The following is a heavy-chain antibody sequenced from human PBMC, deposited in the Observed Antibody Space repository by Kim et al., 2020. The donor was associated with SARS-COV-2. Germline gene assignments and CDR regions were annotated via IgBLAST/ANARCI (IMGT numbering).Heavy chain of an antibody. J-gene: IGHJ5*02. CDR2: ISYDGSNK. CDR1: GFTFSSYG. V-gene: IGHV3-30*18. Sequence: GGSLRLSCAASGFTFSSYGMHWVRQAPGKGLEWVAVISYDGSNKYYADSVKGRFTISRDNSKNTLYLQMNSLRAEDTAVYYCAKESSSGWRYNWFDPWGQGTLVTVSS. D-gene: IGHD6-19*01. CDR3: AKESSSGWRYNWFDP.